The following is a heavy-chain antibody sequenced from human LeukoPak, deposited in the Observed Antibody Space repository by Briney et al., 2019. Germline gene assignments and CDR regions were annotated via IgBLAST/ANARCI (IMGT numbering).Heavy chain of an antibody. V-gene: IGHV3-74*01. CDR1: GFTFSSYW. CDR3: ARGLWWWSD. J-gene: IGHJ4*02. D-gene: IGHD2-21*01. Sequence: PGGSLRLSCAVSGFTFSSYWMHWVRQVPGKGLVWGSRINSDGSYITYADSVKGRFTISRDNAKNTLYLQMNSLRAEDTAVYYCARGLWWWSDWGQGTLVTVSS. CDR2: INSDGSYI.